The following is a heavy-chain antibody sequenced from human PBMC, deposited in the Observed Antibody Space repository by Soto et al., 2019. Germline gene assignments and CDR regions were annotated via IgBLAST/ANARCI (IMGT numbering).Heavy chain of an antibody. J-gene: IGHJ4*02. Sequence: QVQLVESGGGVVQPGRSLRLSCEASGFSFSDYGMQWVRQAPGKGLEWVALMSYDGTNKYYADSVKGRFTISRDNSKNMVYLHMNSLTTEETALYYCAKDLYEFWTGPPDFWGQGTLVTVSS. CDR3: AKDLYEFWTGPPDF. CDR2: MSYDGTNK. CDR1: GFSFSDYG. D-gene: IGHD3-3*01. V-gene: IGHV3-30*18.